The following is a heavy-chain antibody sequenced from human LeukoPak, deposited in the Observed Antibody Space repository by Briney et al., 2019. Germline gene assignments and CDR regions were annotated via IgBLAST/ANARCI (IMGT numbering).Heavy chain of an antibody. CDR3: ASTPYYDFWSGDYAFDI. Sequence: ASVKVSCKASGYTFTSYAMHWVRQAPGQRLEWMGWINAGNGNTKYSQKFQGRVTITRDTSASTAYMELSSLRSEDTAVYYCASTPYYDFWSGDYAFDIWGQGTMVTVSS. CDR1: GYTFTSYA. V-gene: IGHV1-3*01. CDR2: INAGNGNT. D-gene: IGHD3-3*01. J-gene: IGHJ3*02.